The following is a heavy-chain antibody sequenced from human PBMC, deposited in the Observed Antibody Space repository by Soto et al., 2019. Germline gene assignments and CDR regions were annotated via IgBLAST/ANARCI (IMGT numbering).Heavy chain of an antibody. CDR1: GFTVSSND. V-gene: IGHV3-53*01. D-gene: IGHD3-22*01. J-gene: IGHJ4*02. CDR3: ARRPLNSNGAY. Sequence: VQLVESGGDLIQPGGSLRLSCAASGFTVSSNDMSWVRQAPGKGLEWVSLIYSSGSTHYTDSVKGRFTIFRDNSKNTVHLQMNTLRAEDTAVYYCARRPLNSNGAYWGQGTLVTVSS. CDR2: IYSSGST.